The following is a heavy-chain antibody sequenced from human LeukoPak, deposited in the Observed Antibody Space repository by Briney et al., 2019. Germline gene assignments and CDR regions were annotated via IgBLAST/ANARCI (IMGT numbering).Heavy chain of an antibody. V-gene: IGHV4-59*01. J-gene: IGHJ3*02. CDR1: VGSINSYY. Sequence: SEALFLSCTVPVGSINSYYWSWIRQPPGKGLELIGYIYYSGSTYYNPSVKSRVTIGVDTSQNLFFLKLTSVTAADTPVYYCAREPGDYRDAFDMWGQGTMVTV. D-gene: IGHD4-17*01. CDR2: IYYSGST. CDR3: AREPGDYRDAFDM.